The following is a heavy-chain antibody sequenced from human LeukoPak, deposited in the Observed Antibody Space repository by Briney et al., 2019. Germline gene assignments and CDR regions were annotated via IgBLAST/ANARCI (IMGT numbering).Heavy chain of an antibody. J-gene: IGHJ4*02. CDR3: AKHGSWYNFDY. CDR2: ISGCGTAT. D-gene: IGHD6-13*01. V-gene: IGHV3-23*01. Sequence: GGSLRLSCAASGFTFSDYAMSWVRQAPGKARERFSVISGCGTATYYADSVKGRVTISRDNSKNTLYLQMNSLRAEDTAVYYCAKHGSWYNFDYWGQGTLVTVSS. CDR1: GFTFSDYA.